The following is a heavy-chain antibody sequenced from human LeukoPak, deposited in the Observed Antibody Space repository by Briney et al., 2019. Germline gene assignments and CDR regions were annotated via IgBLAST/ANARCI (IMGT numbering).Heavy chain of an antibody. CDR2: IYYTGSTDYDP. J-gene: IGHJ5*02. V-gene: IGHV4-59*01. Sequence: RSETLSLTCTVSGGSIYGYYGSWIRQPPGKGLEWIAYIYYTGSTDYDPKYNRSLKSRVTISVDTSKTQFSLKLSTVTAADTAVYFCARGGYYGSGNDFRFDPWGQGTLVTVSS. CDR3: ARGGYYGSGNDFRFDP. CDR1: GGSIYGYY. D-gene: IGHD3-10*01.